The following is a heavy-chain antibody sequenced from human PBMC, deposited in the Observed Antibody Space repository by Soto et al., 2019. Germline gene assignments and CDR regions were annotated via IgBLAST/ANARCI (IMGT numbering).Heavy chain of an antibody. J-gene: IGHJ4*02. CDR1: GGTFSSYA. CDR2: IIPIFGTA. V-gene: IGHV1-69*13. CDR3: ARDSGYGSGSYFTIDY. Sequence: GASGKVSCKASGGTFSSYAISWRRQAPGQGLEWMGGIIPIFGTANYAQKFQGRVTITADESTSTAYMELSSLRSEDTAVYYCARDSGYGSGSYFTIDYWGQGTLVTVSS. D-gene: IGHD3-10*01.